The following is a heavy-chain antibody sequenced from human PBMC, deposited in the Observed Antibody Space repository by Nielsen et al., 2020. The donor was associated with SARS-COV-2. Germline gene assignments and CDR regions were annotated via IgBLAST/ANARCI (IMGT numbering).Heavy chain of an antibody. CDR3: ATAAGTGSGDGYGMDV. J-gene: IGHJ6*04. Sequence: SLKISCAASGFTFDDYAMHWVRQAPGKGLEWVSGISWNSGSIGYADSVKGRFTISRDNAKNSLYLQMNSLRAEDTALYYCATAAGTGSGDGYGMDVWGKGTTVIVSS. V-gene: IGHV3-9*01. CDR1: GFTFDDYA. CDR2: ISWNSGSI. D-gene: IGHD6-13*01.